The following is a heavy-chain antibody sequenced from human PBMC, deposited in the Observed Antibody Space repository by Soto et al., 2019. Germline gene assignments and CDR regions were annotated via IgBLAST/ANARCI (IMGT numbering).Heavy chain of an antibody. Sequence: GGYLRLSCSASGFTFSSYAMHWVRQAPGKGLEYVSAISSNGGSTYYADSVKGRFTISRDNSKNTLYLQMSSLRAEDTAVYYCVKDAAAGIIFPASAHWIDLWGRGTLVTVS. CDR2: ISSNGGST. D-gene: IGHD6-13*01. V-gene: IGHV3-64D*06. J-gene: IGHJ5*02. CDR3: VKDAAAGIIFPASAHWIDL. CDR1: GFTFSSYA.